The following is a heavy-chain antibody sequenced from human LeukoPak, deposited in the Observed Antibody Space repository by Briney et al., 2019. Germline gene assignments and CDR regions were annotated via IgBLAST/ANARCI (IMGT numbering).Heavy chain of an antibody. CDR3: ARGIISVFTITY. Sequence: PGGSLRLSCAASGFSFSSYWMNWVRQVPGKGLEWVSRSNGDGSITNYADSVKGRFTISRDNAKNTLYLQMRSLRGDDTAVYYCARGIISVFTITYRGQGTLVTVSS. D-gene: IGHD3-10*01. CDR1: GFSFSSYW. CDR2: SNGDGSIT. V-gene: IGHV3-74*01. J-gene: IGHJ4*02.